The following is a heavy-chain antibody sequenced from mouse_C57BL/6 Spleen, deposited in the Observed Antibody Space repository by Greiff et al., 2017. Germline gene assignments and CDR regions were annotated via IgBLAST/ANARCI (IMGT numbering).Heavy chain of an antibody. J-gene: IGHJ1*03. V-gene: IGHV1-19*01. CDR1: GYTFTDYY. CDR2: INPYNGGT. D-gene: IGHD2-12*01. CDR3: ARQGDDGGYWYFDV. Sequence: VQLQQSGPVLVKPGASVKMSCKASGYTFTDYYMNWVKQSHGKSLEWIGVINPYNGGTSYNQKFKGKATLTVDKSSSTAYMELNSLTSEDSAVYYCARQGDDGGYWYFDVWGKGTTVTVSS.